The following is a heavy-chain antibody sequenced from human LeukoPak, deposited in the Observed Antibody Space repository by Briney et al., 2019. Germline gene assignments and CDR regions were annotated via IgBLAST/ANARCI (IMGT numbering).Heavy chain of an antibody. D-gene: IGHD3-22*01. J-gene: IGHJ4*02. Sequence: SETPSLTCTVSGDSISSYYWSWIRQPPGKGLEWIGYIYYSGSTNYNPSLKSRVTISVDTSKNQFSLKLSSVTAADTAVYYCAREAYYDSSGYYTSWGQGTLVTVSS. CDR2: IYYSGST. CDR1: GDSISSYY. CDR3: AREAYYDSSGYYTS. V-gene: IGHV4-59*01.